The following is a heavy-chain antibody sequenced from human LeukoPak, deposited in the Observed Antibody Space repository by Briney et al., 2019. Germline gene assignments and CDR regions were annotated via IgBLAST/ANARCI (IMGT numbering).Heavy chain of an antibody. V-gene: IGHV3-48*01. D-gene: IGHD3-22*01. CDR2: ISSSSSTM. CDR3: ARGYNDSSGYYDAFDI. J-gene: IGHJ3*02. CDR1: GFTFSSYS. Sequence: GGSLRLSCAASGFTFSSYSMNWVRQAPGKGLEWVSYISSSSSTMYYADSVKGRLTISRDNAKNSLYLQMNSLRAEDTAVYYCARGYNDSSGYYDAFDIWGQGTMVTVSS.